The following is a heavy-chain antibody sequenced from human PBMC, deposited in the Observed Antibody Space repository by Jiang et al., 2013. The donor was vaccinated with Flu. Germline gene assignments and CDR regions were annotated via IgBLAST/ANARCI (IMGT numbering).Heavy chain of an antibody. CDR2: IYQSGST. D-gene: IGHD5-12*01. J-gene: IGHJ1*01. Sequence: GSGLVKPSETLSLTCTVSGYSISSGYYWGWIRQSPGKGLEWIGSIYQSGSTYYNPSLKSRVTISVDTSKNQFSLKLSSVTAADTAVYYCATSGDLSKKYFQHWGQGTLVTVSS. CDR3: ATSGDLSKKYFQH. CDR1: GYSISSGYY. V-gene: IGHV4-38-2*02.